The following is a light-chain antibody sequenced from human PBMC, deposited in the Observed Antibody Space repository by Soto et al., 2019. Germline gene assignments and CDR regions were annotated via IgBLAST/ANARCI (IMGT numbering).Light chain of an antibody. Sequence: EIVLTQSPGTLSLSPGERVTLSCRASQSVTNNYVAWYQQKPGQAPRLLIYGASSRATGIPDRFSGSGSGTDFTLTISRLEPEDFAVYYCQQYGSSPPWTFGQGTKV. J-gene: IGKJ1*01. CDR3: QQYGSSPPWT. CDR2: GAS. V-gene: IGKV3-20*01. CDR1: QSVTNNY.